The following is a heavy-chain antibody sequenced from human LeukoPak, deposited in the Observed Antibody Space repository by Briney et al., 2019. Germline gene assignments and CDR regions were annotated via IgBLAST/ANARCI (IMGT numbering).Heavy chain of an antibody. CDR3: ARERWELPYDY. CDR2: INPNSGGT. J-gene: IGHJ4*02. V-gene: IGHV1-2*02. Sequence: ASVKVSCKASGYTFTSYGISWVRQAPGQGLEWMGWINPNSGGTNYAQKFQGRVTMTRDTSISTAYMELSRLRSDDTAVYYCARERWELPYDYWGQGTLVTVSS. CDR1: GYTFTSYG. D-gene: IGHD1-26*01.